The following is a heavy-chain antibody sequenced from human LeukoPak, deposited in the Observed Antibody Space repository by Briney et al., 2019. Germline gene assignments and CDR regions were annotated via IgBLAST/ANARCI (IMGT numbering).Heavy chain of an antibody. CDR3: AKGPDYGAYYFDY. J-gene: IGHJ4*02. CDR1: GFTFNRYG. D-gene: IGHD4-17*01. Sequence: SGGSLRLSCAASGFTFNRYGMSWVRQAPGKGLEWVSAISGSGGTTYYADSVKGRFTISRDNSKNTLYLQMNSLRAEDTAVYYCAKGPDYGAYYFDYWGQGTLVTVSS. CDR2: ISGSGGTT. V-gene: IGHV3-23*01.